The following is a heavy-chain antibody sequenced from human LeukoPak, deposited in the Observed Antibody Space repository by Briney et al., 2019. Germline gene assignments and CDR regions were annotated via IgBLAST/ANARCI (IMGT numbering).Heavy chain of an antibody. D-gene: IGHD5-12*01. CDR3: ARGRSTGYPYYFEY. CDR2: MNHNSGST. CDR1: GYTFTSYD. J-gene: IGHJ4*02. V-gene: IGHV1-8*03. Sequence: ASVKVSCKASGYTFTSYDINWVRQATGQGLEWMGWMNHNSGSTGYAQKFQGRVTITRNTSISTAYMELSGLRSEATAVYYCARGRSTGYPYYFEYWGQGTLVTVSS.